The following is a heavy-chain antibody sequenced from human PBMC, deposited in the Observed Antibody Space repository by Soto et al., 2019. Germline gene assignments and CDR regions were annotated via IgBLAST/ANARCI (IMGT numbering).Heavy chain of an antibody. V-gene: IGHV4-39*01. CDR1: GGSVSNSNYC. CDR2: VYYRGRS. J-gene: IGHJ4*02. CDR3: VSQRTSVLTQAYFDY. Sequence: SETLSLTCTVSGGSVSNSNYCWGWSRQSAGKGLEWIGSVYYRGRSYSKSSVKSRVTISVDTSKNQFSLNLNSVTASDTAVYYCVSQRTSVLTQAYFDYWGPGALVTVSS. D-gene: IGHD2-8*01.